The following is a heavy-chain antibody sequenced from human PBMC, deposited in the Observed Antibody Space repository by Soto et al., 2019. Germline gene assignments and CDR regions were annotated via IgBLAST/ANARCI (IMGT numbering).Heavy chain of an antibody. Sequence: SETLSLTCTVSGGSISSGDYYWSWIRQPPGKGLEWIGYIYYSGSTYYNPSLKSRVTISVDTSKNQFSLKLSSVTATDTAVYYCARGPGGYCSGGSCYGRLDPWGQGTLVTVSS. D-gene: IGHD2-15*01. CDR3: ARGPGGYCSGGSCYGRLDP. V-gene: IGHV4-30-4*01. CDR1: GGSISSGDYY. J-gene: IGHJ5*02. CDR2: IYYSGST.